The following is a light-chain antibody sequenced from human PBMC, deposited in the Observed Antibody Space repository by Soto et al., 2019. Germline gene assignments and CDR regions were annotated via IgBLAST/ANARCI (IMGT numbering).Light chain of an antibody. CDR3: QHYKSFWWT. J-gene: IGKJ1*01. CDR1: QSLGNF. Sequence: DIQMTQSPSSLSASVGDRVTITCRATQSLGNFLAWYQQKPGKAPSLLIFDASTLESGVASRFSGSGSGTEFTLTISSLQPDDFAKYYCQHYKSFWWTIGQGPKV. CDR2: DAS. V-gene: IGKV1-5*01.